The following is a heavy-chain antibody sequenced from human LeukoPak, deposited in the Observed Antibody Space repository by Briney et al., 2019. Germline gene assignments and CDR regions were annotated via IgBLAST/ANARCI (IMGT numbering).Heavy chain of an antibody. V-gene: IGHV3-74*01. CDR1: GFTFSSSW. CDR2: IKTDGSTT. CDR3: ARGNQQLPRSTPDY. D-gene: IGHD2-2*01. Sequence: GGSLRLSCAVSGFTFSSSWMHWVRQAPGKGLVWVSHIKTDGSTTAYADSVKGRFTISRDNAKNTLCLQMNSLRAEDTGVYYCARGNQQLPRSTPDYWGQGTLLTVSS. J-gene: IGHJ4*02.